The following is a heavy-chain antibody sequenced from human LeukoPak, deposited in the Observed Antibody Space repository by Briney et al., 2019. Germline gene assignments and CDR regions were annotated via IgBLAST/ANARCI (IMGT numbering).Heavy chain of an antibody. J-gene: IGHJ4*02. CDR3: ARASIRYDSSGYYFDY. Sequence: GASVKVSCKASGYTFTSYDINWVRQATGQGLGWMGWMNPNSGNTGYAQKFQGRVTMTRNTSISTAYMELSSLRPENTAVYYCARASIRYDSSGYYFDYWGQGILVTVSS. CDR2: MNPNSGNT. CDR1: GYTFTSYD. V-gene: IGHV1-8*01. D-gene: IGHD3-22*01.